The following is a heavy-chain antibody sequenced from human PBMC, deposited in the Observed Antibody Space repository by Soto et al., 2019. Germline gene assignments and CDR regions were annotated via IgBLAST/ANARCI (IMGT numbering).Heavy chain of an antibody. D-gene: IGHD3-22*01. J-gene: IGHJ5*02. CDR2: IYYSGST. Sequence: SETLSLTCPFSGGSISSYYWSWIRQPPGKGLEWIGYIYYSGSTNYNPSLKSRVTISVDTSKNQFSLKLSSVTAADTAVYYCARVVYYYDSSGYYWFDPWGQGTLVTVSS. V-gene: IGHV4-59*01. CDR1: GGSISSYY. CDR3: ARVVYYYDSSGYYWFDP.